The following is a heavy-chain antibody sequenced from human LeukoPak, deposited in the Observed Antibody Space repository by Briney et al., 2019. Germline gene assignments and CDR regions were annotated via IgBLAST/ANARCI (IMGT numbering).Heavy chain of an antibody. CDR2: IKQDGSEK. D-gene: IGHD3-10*01. J-gene: IGHJ4*02. V-gene: IGHV3-7*01. CDR3: AREKYYGFGEFAPADY. CDR1: GFTFSSYW. Sequence: GGSLRLSCAASGFTFSSYWMSWVRQAPGKGLEWVANIKQDGSEKYYVDSVKGRFTISRDNAKNSLYLQMNSLRAEDTAVYYCAREKYYGFGEFAPADYWGQGTLVTVSS.